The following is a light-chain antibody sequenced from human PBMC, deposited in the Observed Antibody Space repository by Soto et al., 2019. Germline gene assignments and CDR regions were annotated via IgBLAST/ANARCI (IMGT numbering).Light chain of an antibody. CDR1: SSDVGGYNY. CDR3: SSYTSSSTRV. Sequence: QSVLTQPASVSGSPGQSITISCTGTSSDVGGYNYVSWYQQHPGKAPKLMIYDVSNRPSGVSNRFSGSKSGNTASLTISGRQGEDEADYYCSSYTSSSTRVFGGGTKLTVL. J-gene: IGLJ2*01. V-gene: IGLV2-14*01. CDR2: DVS.